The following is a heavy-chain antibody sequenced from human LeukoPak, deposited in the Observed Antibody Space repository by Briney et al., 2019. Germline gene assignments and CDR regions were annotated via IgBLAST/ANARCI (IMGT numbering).Heavy chain of an antibody. CDR3: ARLGMGY. D-gene: IGHD7-27*01. V-gene: IGHV4-39*01. CDR1: GGSISSSSYY. J-gene: IGHJ4*02. Sequence: SQTLSLTCTVSGGSISSSSYYWGWIRQPPGKGLEWIGSIYYSGSTYYNPSLKSRVTISVDTSKNQFSLKLSSVTAADTAVYYCARLGMGYWGQGTLVTVSS. CDR2: IYYSGST.